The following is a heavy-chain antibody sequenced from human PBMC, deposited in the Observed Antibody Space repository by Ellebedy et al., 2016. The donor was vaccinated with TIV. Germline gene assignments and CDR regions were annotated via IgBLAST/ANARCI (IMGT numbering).Heavy chain of an antibody. Sequence: GGSLRLSCAASGFTLTNYWMHWVRQAPGKGLLWVSSLNTDGSTIRYADSVQGRFTISRDNAKSMLYLQMNSLRAEDTAVYYCAREVLASSKGGPFDTWGQGTMVTVSP. D-gene: IGHD2/OR15-2a*01. CDR1: GFTLTNYW. J-gene: IGHJ3*02. CDR2: LNTDGSTI. CDR3: AREVLASSKGGPFDT. V-gene: IGHV3-74*01.